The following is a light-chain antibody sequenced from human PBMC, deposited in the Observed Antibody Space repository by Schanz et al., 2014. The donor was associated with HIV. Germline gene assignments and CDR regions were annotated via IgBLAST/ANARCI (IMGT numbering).Light chain of an antibody. Sequence: EIVLTQSPGTLSLSPGDRATLSCRASQSVSNRYLAWYQQKRGQAPRLLIYGASSRATGIPDRFSGSGSGTEFTLTINRLEPEDCAVYYCQYFGNSGGTFGGGTKVEIK. J-gene: IGKJ4*01. V-gene: IGKV3-20*01. CDR2: GAS. CDR3: QYFGNSGGT. CDR1: QSVSNRY.